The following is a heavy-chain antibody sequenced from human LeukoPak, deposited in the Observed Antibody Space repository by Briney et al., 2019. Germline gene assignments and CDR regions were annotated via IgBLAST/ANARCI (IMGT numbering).Heavy chain of an antibody. CDR2: ISAYNGNT. J-gene: IGHJ4*02. V-gene: IGHV1-18*01. D-gene: IGHD6-13*01. CDR3: ARDQGIGSSWYF. Sequence: ASVKVSCKTSGYTFISYGISWVRQAPGQGLEWMGWISAYNGNTNYAQKLQDRVSMTTDTSTRTAYMELWSLRSDDTAVYYCARDQGIGSSWYFWGQGTLVTVPS. CDR1: GYTFISYG.